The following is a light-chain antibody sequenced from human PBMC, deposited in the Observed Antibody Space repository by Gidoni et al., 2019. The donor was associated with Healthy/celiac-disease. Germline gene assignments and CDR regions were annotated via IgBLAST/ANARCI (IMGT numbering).Light chain of an antibody. CDR3: QQCYSTPLA. Sequence: DIQMIQSPSSLSASVVDSVTITCRASQSISNYLNRYQQKPGKAPKLLIYAASNLQSGVPSRFSGSGSGTDFTLTISSLQPEDFATYYCQQCYSTPLAFGGGTKVEIK. V-gene: IGKV1-39*01. J-gene: IGKJ4*01. CDR1: QSISNY. CDR2: AAS.